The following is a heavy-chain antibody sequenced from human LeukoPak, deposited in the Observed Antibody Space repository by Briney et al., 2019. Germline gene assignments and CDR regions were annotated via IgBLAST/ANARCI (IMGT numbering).Heavy chain of an antibody. D-gene: IGHD3-3*01. CDR3: ARETDDFWSGYPHAFDI. CDR2: IYYSGST. Sequence: SETLSLTCTVSGGSISSYYWSWIRQPPGKGLGWVGYIYYSGSTNYNPSLKSRVAISVDTSKNQFSLKLSSVTAADTAVYYCARETDDFWSGYPHAFDIWGQGTMVTVSS. CDR1: GGSISSYY. V-gene: IGHV4-59*01. J-gene: IGHJ3*02.